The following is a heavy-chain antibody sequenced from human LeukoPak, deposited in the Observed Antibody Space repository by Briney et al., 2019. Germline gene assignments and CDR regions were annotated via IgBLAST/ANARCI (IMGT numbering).Heavy chain of an antibody. J-gene: IGHJ6*02. D-gene: IGHD3-3*01. CDR2: ISWNRGSI. CDR1: GFTFDDYA. Sequence: GGSLRLSCAASGFTFDDYAMHWVRQAPGKGLEWVSGISWNRGSIGYADSVKGRFTISRDNAKNSLYLQMNSLRAEDTALYYCAKGVNYDFWSVNYYYYGMDVWGQGTTVTVSS. CDR3: AKGVNYDFWSVNYYYYGMDV. V-gene: IGHV3-9*01.